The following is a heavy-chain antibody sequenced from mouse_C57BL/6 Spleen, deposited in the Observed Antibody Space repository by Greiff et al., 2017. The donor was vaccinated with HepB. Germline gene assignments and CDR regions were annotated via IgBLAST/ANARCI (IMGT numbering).Heavy chain of an antibody. D-gene: IGHD1-1*01. Sequence: QVQLQQSGAELAKPGASVKLSCKASGYTFTSYWMHWVKQRPGQGLEWIGYINPSSGYTKYNQKFKDKATLTADKSSSTAYLQLGSLTYEDSAVYYCARSTVVEGAMDYWGQGTSVTAAS. CDR1: GYTFTSYW. V-gene: IGHV1-7*01. CDR2: INPSSGYT. J-gene: IGHJ4*01. CDR3: ARSTVVEGAMDY.